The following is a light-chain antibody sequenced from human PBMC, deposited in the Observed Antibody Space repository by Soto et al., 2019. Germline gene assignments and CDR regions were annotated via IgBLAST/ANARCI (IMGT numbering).Light chain of an antibody. Sequence: QSVLTQPPSVSGAPGQRVTICCTGSSSNIGAGYDVHWYQQLPGTAPKLLIYGNSNRPSGVPDRFSGYKSGTSASLAITGLQAEDEADYYCQSYDSSLRVSVFGEGTKLTVL. J-gene: IGLJ2*01. V-gene: IGLV1-40*01. CDR1: SSNIGAGYD. CDR2: GNS. CDR3: QSYDSSLRVSV.